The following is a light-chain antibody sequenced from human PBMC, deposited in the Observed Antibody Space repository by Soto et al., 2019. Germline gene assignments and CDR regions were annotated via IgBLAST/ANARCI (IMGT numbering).Light chain of an antibody. CDR2: GVS. Sequence: QSVLTQPRSVSGSPGQSVTISCTGTSSDVGGYKYVSWYQQKPGKAPKLIIYGVSRWPSGVPNRFSGSKSGNRASLTISGLQAEDEGDYYCCSYAGGPEVFGTGTRSPS. V-gene: IGLV2-11*01. CDR1: SSDVGGYKY. CDR3: CSYAGGPEV. J-gene: IGLJ1*01.